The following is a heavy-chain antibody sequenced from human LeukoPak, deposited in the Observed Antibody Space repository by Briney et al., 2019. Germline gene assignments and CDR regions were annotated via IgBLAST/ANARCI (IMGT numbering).Heavy chain of an antibody. V-gene: IGHV3-21*01. CDR3: ARDGPQLSLDY. CDR2: ISSSSYI. D-gene: IGHD5-18*01. CDR1: GFTFSSYS. Sequence: GGSVRLSCAASGFTFSSYSMNWVRQAPGKGLEWVSSISSSSYIYYADSVKGRFTISRDNAKNSLYLQMNSLRAEDTAVYYCARDGPQLSLDYWGQGTRVTVSS. J-gene: IGHJ4*02.